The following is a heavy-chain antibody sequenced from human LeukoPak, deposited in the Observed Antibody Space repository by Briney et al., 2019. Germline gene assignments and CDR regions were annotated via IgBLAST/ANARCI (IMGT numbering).Heavy chain of an antibody. CDR3: YTSITDY. J-gene: IGHJ4*02. V-gene: IGHV3-15*07. Sequence: GGSLRLSCAASGFIVNNAWMSWVRQAPGKGLEWGGRIRSKIDGGATDYAAPVKGRFTISRDDSKNTLYLQINSLKIEDTAMYYCYTSITDYWGQGTLVTVSS. CDR1: GFIVNNAW. CDR2: IRSKIDGGAT. D-gene: IGHD2-21*01.